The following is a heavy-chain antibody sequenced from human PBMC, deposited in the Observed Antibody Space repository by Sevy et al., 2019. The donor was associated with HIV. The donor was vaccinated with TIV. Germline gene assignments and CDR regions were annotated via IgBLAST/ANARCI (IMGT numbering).Heavy chain of an antibody. CDR2: IYYSGAT. J-gene: IGHJ3*01. Sequence: SETLSLTCSVSGGSVSNPNYYWGWIRQPPGKGLEWIGSIYYSGATSYNPSLESRVTTSVYTSNNRFSLILTSVTAADTAVYYCARSQHFSGDYADYAFDVWGQGTMVTVSS. CDR3: ARSQHFSGDYADYAFDV. D-gene: IGHD4-17*01. CDR1: GGSVSNPNYY. V-gene: IGHV4-39*01.